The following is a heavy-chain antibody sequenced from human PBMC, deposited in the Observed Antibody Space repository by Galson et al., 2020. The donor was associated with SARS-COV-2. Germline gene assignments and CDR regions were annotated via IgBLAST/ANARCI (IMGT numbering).Heavy chain of an antibody. D-gene: IGHD6-13*01. CDR2: IYPGDSDT. J-gene: IGHJ4*02. V-gene: IGHV5-51*01. CDR3: ARPRIPAGGIPYVLDF. Sequence: GESLKISCKGSGYSFTNYWIAWVRQMPGKGLEWMGIIYPGDSDTRYSPSFQGQVTISADRSISTAYLQWSSLKASDTAIYYCARPRIPAGGIPYVLDFWGQGTLVTVSP. CDR1: GYSFTNYW.